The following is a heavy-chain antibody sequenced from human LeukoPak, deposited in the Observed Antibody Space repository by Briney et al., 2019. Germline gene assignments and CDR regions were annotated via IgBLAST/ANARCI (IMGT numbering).Heavy chain of an antibody. CDR3: ASDYYYDSSGYQYNDAFDI. V-gene: IGHV3-7*01. D-gene: IGHD3-22*01. CDR2: IKQDGSEK. J-gene: IGHJ3*02. Sequence: GGSLRLSCAASGFTFSSYWMSWVRQAPGKGLEWVANIKQDGSEKYYVDSVKGRFTISRDNAKNSLYLQMNSLRADDTAVYYCASDYYYDSSGYQYNDAFDIWGQGTMVTVSS. CDR1: GFTFSSYW.